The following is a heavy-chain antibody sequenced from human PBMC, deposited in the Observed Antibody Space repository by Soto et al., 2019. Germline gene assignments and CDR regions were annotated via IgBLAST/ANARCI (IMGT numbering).Heavy chain of an antibody. V-gene: IGHV1-69*13. CDR2: IIPIFGTA. J-gene: IGHJ6*02. CDR1: GGTLSSYA. Sequence: SVKVSCKASGGTLSSYAISWLRQAPGQGLEWMGGIIPIFGTANYAQKFQGRVTITADESTSTAYMELSSLRSEDTAVYYCARDIIVATINYYYYGMDVWGQGTTVTVSS. D-gene: IGHD5-12*01. CDR3: ARDIIVATINYYYYGMDV.